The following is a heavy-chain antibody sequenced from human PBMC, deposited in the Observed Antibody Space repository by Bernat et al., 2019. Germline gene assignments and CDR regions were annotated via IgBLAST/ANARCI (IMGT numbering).Heavy chain of an antibody. Sequence: EVQLVESGGGQVKPGGSLRLSCAASGFTFSGYGMNWVRQAPGKGLEWVSSITSHSSYIYYADSLKGRFTISRDNAKSSLYLQMNSLRAEDTAVYYCARDKSGSYYGAIDYWGQGTLLTVSS. CDR2: ITSHSSYI. D-gene: IGHD1-26*01. CDR3: ARDKSGSYYGAIDY. V-gene: IGHV3-21*01. CDR1: GFTFSGYG. J-gene: IGHJ4*02.